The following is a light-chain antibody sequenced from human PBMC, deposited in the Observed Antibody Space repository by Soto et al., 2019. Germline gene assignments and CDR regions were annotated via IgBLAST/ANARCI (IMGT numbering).Light chain of an antibody. CDR1: MRDVGAYNL. J-gene: IGLJ2*01. V-gene: IGLV1-51*01. CDR3: GTWDSSLSAGV. Sequence: QSALTQPASVSGSAGQSITISCSGTMRDVGAYNLVSWYQQHPGTAPKLLIYDTNKRPSGIPDRFSASKSGTSATVGITGLQTGDEADYYCGTWDSSLSAGVLGGGTKLTVL. CDR2: DTN.